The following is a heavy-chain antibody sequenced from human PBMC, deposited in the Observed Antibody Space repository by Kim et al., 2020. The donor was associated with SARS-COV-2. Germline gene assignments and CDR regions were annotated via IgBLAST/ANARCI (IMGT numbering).Heavy chain of an antibody. D-gene: IGHD5-18*01. CDR2: ISSSSSYI. J-gene: IGHJ6*02. CDR3: ARDDSRGYSYGYVNYYYGMDV. Sequence: GGSLRLSCAASGFTFSSYSMNWVRQAPGKGLEWVSSISSSSSYIYYADSVKGRFTISRDNAKNSLYLQMNSLRAEDTAVYYCARDDSRGYSYGYVNYYYGMDVWGQATTVTVSS. V-gene: IGHV3-21*01. CDR1: GFTFSSYS.